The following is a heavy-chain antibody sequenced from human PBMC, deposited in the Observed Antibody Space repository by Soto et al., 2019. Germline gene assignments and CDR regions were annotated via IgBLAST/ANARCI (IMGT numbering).Heavy chain of an antibody. J-gene: IGHJ4*02. CDR3: ARHAAIMGAPLYFDK. CDR1: GGSISSSDYN. V-gene: IGHV4-39*01. D-gene: IGHD2-8*01. CDR2: IYYSGGT. Sequence: QLQLQESGPGLVKPSETLSLTCTVSGGSISSSDYNWGWIRQSPGKGLEWIGSIYYSGGTYYNPSLKSRLTASVDTSKCRFARSRSPVTASDTAVYYCARHAAIMGAPLYFDKWGQGTLVSVSS.